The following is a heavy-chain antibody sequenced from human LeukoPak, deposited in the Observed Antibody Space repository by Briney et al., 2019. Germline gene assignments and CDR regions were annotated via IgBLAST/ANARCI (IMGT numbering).Heavy chain of an antibody. Sequence: GGSLRLSCVVSGFSFTNAWMSWVRQAPGKGLEWVSVVYSGGGTYYADSVKGRFNISRDTPKSTTYLQMNSLRAEDTVVYYCTRGASMRDWGQGTLVTVSS. CDR3: TRGASMRD. CDR1: GFSFTNAW. CDR2: VYSGGGT. J-gene: IGHJ4*02. V-gene: IGHV3-66*01.